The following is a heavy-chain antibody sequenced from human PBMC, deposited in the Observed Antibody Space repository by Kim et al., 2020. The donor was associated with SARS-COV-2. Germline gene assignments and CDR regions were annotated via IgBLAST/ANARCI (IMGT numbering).Heavy chain of an antibody. CDR3: ARQLAATPFYFDY. V-gene: IGHV5-51*01. Sequence: GESLKISCKGSGYSFKNYWIGWVRQTPGKGLEWMGIIYPDDSDTRYSPSFRGQVTISVDKSTSTASLQWSRLRPSDTAIYYCARQLAATPFYFDYWGLGTLVNVTS. CDR1: GYSFKNYW. J-gene: IGHJ4*02. CDR2: IYPDDSDT. D-gene: IGHD6-25*01.